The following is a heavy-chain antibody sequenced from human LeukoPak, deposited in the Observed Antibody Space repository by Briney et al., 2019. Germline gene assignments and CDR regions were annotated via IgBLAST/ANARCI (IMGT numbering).Heavy chain of an antibody. J-gene: IGHJ4*02. CDR3: AKDLGYCSSTSCENYFDY. D-gene: IGHD2-2*01. CDR1: GFTFSSYG. Sequence: GRSLRLSCAASGFTFSSYGMHWVRQAPGKGLEWVAVISYDGSNKYYADSVKGRFTISRDNSENTLYLQMNSLRAEDTAVYYCAKDLGYCSSTSCENYFDYWGQGTLVTVSS. V-gene: IGHV3-30*18. CDR2: ISYDGSNK.